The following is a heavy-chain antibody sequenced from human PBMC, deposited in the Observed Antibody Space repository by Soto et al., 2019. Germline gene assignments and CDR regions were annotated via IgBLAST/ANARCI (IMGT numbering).Heavy chain of an antibody. CDR3: ATIAGTTGGPIAY. V-gene: IGHV4-28*05. J-gene: IGHJ4*02. CDR1: GYSISSSHW. D-gene: IGHD1-1*01. CDR2: IYYSETI. Sequence: QVQLQESGPGLVKPSDTLSLTCAVSGYSISSSHWWAWIRQSPGKTLEWIGHIYYSETIYYDLSLKSRVXXSXDXXKNQYSLKLSSVTAVDTAVYYCATIAGTTGGPIAYWGQGILVTVSS.